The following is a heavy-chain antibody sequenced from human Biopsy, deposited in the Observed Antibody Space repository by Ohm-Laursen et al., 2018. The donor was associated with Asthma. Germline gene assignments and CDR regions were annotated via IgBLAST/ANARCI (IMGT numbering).Heavy chain of an antibody. D-gene: IGHD3-22*01. Sequence: SQTLSLTCTVSYGSITSGGYYRTWIRQHPGKGLEWFGFIYYRGSTYYNPSLKSRVSISIDTSKNQFSLKLSSVTAADTAVYYCARAQDYYDSRGYYRSFDYWGQGTLVTVSS. CDR2: IYYRGST. CDR3: ARAQDYYDSRGYYRSFDY. J-gene: IGHJ4*02. V-gene: IGHV4-31*03. CDR1: YGSITSGGYY.